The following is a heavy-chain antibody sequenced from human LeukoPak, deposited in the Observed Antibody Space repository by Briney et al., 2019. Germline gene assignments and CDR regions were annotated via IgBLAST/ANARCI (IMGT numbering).Heavy chain of an antibody. CDR2: INWNGGST. J-gene: IGHJ5*02. Sequence: GGSLRLSCAASGFTFDDYGMGWVRQAPGKGLEWVSGINWNGGSTGYAYSVKGRFTISRDNAKNSLYLQMNSLRAEDTALYYCARDWQVYAIRPNWFDPWGQGTLVTVSS. D-gene: IGHD2-8*01. V-gene: IGHV3-20*04. CDR1: GFTFDDYG. CDR3: ARDWQVYAIRPNWFDP.